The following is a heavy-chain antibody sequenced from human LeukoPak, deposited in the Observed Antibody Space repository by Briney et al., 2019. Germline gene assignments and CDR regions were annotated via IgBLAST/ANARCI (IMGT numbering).Heavy chain of an antibody. V-gene: IGHV4-39*02. Sequence: PSETLSLTCTVSGGSISSSSYYWGWIRQPPGKGLEWIGNIYFSGSTNYKLSLKSRVTISVDTSKNQFSLKLSSVTAADTAVYYCAREESAPFSYFDYWGQGTLVTVSS. J-gene: IGHJ4*02. CDR1: GGSISSSSYY. CDR3: AREESAPFSYFDY. CDR2: IYFSGST.